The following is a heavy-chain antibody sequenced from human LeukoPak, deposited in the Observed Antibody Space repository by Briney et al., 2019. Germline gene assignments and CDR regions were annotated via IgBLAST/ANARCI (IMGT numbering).Heavy chain of an antibody. CDR2: ISSNGGST. Sequence: GGSLRLSCAASGFTFSSYAMHWVRQAPGKGLEYVSAISSNGGSTYYANSVKGRFTISRDNSKNTLYLQMNSLRAEDTAVYYCARASSGWPHIPPDYWGQGTLVTVSS. CDR3: ARASSGWPHIPPDY. J-gene: IGHJ4*02. V-gene: IGHV3-64*01. D-gene: IGHD6-19*01. CDR1: GFTFSSYA.